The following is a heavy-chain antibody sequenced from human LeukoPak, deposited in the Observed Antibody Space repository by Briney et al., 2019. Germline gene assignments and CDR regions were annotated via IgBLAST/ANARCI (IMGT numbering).Heavy chain of an antibody. CDR2: ISSGSIYI. CDR1: GFTFNTYN. Sequence: GGSLRLSCAASGFTFNTYNMNWVRQAPGKGLEWVSSISSGSIYIYYADSVKGRFTISRDNAKNSLYLQMNSLRAEDTALYYCARIDTYYYDSSGYYSAFDIWGQGTIVTVSS. D-gene: IGHD3-22*01. J-gene: IGHJ3*02. CDR3: ARIDTYYYDSSGYYSAFDI. V-gene: IGHV3-21*04.